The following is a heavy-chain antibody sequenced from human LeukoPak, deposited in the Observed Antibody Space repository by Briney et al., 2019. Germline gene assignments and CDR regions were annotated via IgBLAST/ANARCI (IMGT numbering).Heavy chain of an antibody. V-gene: IGHV4-31*03. CDR1: GGSISSDGYY. D-gene: IGHD3-3*01. CDR3: ARGAGLAVSWSGSQFDY. J-gene: IGHJ4*02. CDR2: IYYSGST. Sequence: SETLSLTCTVSGGSISSDGYYWSWIRQHPGKGLEWIGYIYYSGSTYYNPSLKSRVTISVDTSKNQFSLKLSSVTAADTAVYYCARGAGLAVSWSGSQFDYWGQGTLVTVSS.